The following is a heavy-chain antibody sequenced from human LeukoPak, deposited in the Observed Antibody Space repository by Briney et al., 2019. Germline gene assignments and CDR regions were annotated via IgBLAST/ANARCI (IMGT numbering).Heavy chain of an antibody. D-gene: IGHD3-3*01. Sequence: SLRLSCAGSGFTFKNYALHCIRQAPAKGLEWVAAISYERSNKDYAHSVKGRFNISRDNSHNTVFLQMNSLRTEDTAVYFCARGKGIRYLEWLLSYHWGQGTLVTVSS. CDR1: GFTFKNYA. V-gene: IGHV3-30-3*01. CDR2: ISYERSNK. CDR3: ARGKGIRYLEWLLSYH. J-gene: IGHJ5*02.